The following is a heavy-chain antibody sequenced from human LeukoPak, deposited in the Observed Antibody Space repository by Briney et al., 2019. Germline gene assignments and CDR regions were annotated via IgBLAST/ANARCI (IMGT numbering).Heavy chain of an antibody. V-gene: IGHV1-2*02. Sequence: ASVKVSCKASGYTFTGYYMHWLRRSPGQGLEWMGWINANSGGTNYAQKFQGRVTMTRDTSISTAYMELGRLRSDDTAVYYCARATPTPYYDILTGYYTGNYFDYWGQGTLDTVSS. J-gene: IGHJ4*02. CDR3: ARATPTPYYDILTGYYTGNYFDY. CDR2: INANSGGT. D-gene: IGHD3-9*01. CDR1: GYTFTGYY.